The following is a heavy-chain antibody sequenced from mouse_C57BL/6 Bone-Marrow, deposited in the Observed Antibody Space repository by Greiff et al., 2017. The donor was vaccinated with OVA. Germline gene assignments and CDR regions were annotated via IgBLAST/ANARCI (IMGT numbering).Heavy chain of an antibody. V-gene: IGHV14-4*01. Sequence: EVQLQQSGAELVRPGASVKLSCTASGFNIKDDYMHWVKQRPEQGLEWIGWIDPENGDTEYASKFQGKATITADPSSNTAYLQLSSLTSEDTAVYYCTTSVLGSYALAYWGQGTSVTVSA. J-gene: IGHJ4*01. CDR2: IDPENGDT. CDR3: TTSVLGSYALAY. D-gene: IGHD4-1*01. CDR1: GFNIKDDY.